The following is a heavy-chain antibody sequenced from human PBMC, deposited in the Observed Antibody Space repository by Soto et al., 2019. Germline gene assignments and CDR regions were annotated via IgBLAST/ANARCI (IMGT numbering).Heavy chain of an antibody. V-gene: IGHV4-39*02. CDR3: ARERGTSSIAARWPLYYYGMDV. CDR2: IYYSGST. CDR1: GGSISSSSYY. D-gene: IGHD6-6*01. J-gene: IGHJ6*02. Sequence: DTLSLTCTVSGGSISSSSYYWGWIRQPPGKGLEWIGSIYYSGSTYYNPSLKSRVTISVDTSKNQFSLKLSSVTAADTAVYYCARERGTSSIAARWPLYYYGMDVWGQGTTVTVSS.